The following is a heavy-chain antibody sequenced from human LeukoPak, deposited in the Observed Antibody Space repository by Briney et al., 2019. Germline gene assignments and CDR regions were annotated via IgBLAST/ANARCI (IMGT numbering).Heavy chain of an antibody. Sequence: PGGSLRLSCAASGFTFSSYAMHWVRQAPGKGLEHDSAISSNGGSTYYANSVKGRFTISRDNSKNTLYLQMGSLRAEDMAVYYCARGGYSYGYHFDYWGQGTLVTVSS. CDR2: ISSNGGST. V-gene: IGHV3-64*01. D-gene: IGHD5-18*01. J-gene: IGHJ4*02. CDR1: GFTFSSYA. CDR3: ARGGYSYGYHFDY.